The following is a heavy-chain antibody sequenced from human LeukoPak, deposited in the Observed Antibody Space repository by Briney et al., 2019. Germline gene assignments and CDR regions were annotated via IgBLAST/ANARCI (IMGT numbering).Heavy chain of an antibody. CDR2: ISGSGGST. J-gene: IGHJ4*02. V-gene: IGHV3-23*01. Sequence: GGSLRLSCAASGFTFSSYAMSWVRQAPGKGLEWVSAISGSGGSTYYADSVKGRFTISRDNSKNTLYLQMNSLRAEDTAVYYCAKCSGHYDFWSGYQGFDYWGQGTLVTVSS. CDR3: AKCSGHYDFWSGYQGFDY. D-gene: IGHD3-3*01. CDR1: GFTFSSYA.